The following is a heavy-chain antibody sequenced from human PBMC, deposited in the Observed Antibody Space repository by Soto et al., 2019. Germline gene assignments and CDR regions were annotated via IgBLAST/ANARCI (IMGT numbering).Heavy chain of an antibody. CDR2: ISGSGGST. Sequence: GGSLRLSCAASGFTFSGYAMSWVRQAPGKGLEWVSAISGSGGSTYYADSVKGRFTISRDNSKNTLYLQMNSLRAEDTAVYYCAKKVMDKWEPLPFDYWGQGTLVTVSS. J-gene: IGHJ4*02. CDR3: AKKVMDKWEPLPFDY. D-gene: IGHD1-26*01. CDR1: GFTFSGYA. V-gene: IGHV3-23*01.